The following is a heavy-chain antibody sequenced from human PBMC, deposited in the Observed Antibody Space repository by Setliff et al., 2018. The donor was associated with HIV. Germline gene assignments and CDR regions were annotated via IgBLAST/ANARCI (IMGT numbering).Heavy chain of an antibody. CDR2: INPSGGSS. CDR3: ARDRVRITIFGVVRDFDS. J-gene: IGHJ4*02. D-gene: IGHD3-3*01. Sequence: ASVKVSCKASGYTFTSYYMNWVRQAPGQGLEWMGIINPSGGSSTYAQKFQGRVAMTRDTSTSTVYMELSSLRSEDTAVYYCARDRVRITIFGVVRDFDSWGQGTLVTVSS. V-gene: IGHV1-46*01. CDR1: GYTFTSYY.